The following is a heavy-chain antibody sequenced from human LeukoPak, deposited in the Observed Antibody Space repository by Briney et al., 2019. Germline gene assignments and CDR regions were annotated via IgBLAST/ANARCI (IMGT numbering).Heavy chain of an antibody. V-gene: IGHV3-23*01. D-gene: IGHD6-13*01. J-gene: IGHJ5*02. Sequence: GGSLRLSCAASGFTFSSYAMSWVRRAPGKGLECISGFSGSGGSTYYADSVKGRFTISRDNSKNTLYLQMGSLRAEDMAVYYCARESSGYSSSWYWFDPWGQGTLVTVSS. CDR1: GFTFSSYA. CDR3: ARESSGYSSSWYWFDP. CDR2: FSGSGGST.